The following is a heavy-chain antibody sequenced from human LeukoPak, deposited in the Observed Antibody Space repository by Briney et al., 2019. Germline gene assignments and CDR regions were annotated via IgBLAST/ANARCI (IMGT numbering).Heavy chain of an antibody. CDR2: IIPILGIA. D-gene: IGHD3-22*01. CDR3: ARRAWGSGYTYCFDY. J-gene: IGHJ4*02. Sequence: SVKVSCKASGGTFSSYAISWMRQAPGQGLEWMGRIIPILGIANYAQKFQGRVTITADKSTSTAYMELSSLRSEDTAVYYCARRAWGSGYTYCFDYWGQGTLVTVSS. V-gene: IGHV1-69*04. CDR1: GGTFSSYA.